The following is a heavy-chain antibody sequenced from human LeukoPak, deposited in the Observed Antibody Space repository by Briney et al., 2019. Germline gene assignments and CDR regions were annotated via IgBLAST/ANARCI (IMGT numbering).Heavy chain of an antibody. Sequence: GSLRLSCAASGFTFSSYEMNWVRQPPGKGLEWIGEINHSGSTNYNPSLKSRVTISVDTSKNQFSLKLSSVTAADTAVYYCARAVGGATNILPPYFDYWGQGTLVTVSS. CDR1: GFTFSSYE. CDR2: INHSGST. J-gene: IGHJ4*02. D-gene: IGHD1-26*01. V-gene: IGHV4-34*01. CDR3: ARAVGGATNILPPYFDY.